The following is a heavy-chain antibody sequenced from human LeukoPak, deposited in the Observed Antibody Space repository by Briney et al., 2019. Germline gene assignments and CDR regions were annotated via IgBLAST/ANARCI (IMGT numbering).Heavy chain of an antibody. CDR3: ARDQGDYYDSSGYVDY. V-gene: IGHV3-21*01. D-gene: IGHD3-22*01. Sequence: GGSLRLSCAASGFTFSSYSMNWVRQAPGKGLEWVSSISSSSSYIYYADSVKGRFAISRDNAKNSLYLQMNSLRAEDTAEYYCARDQGDYYDSSGYVDYWGQGTLVTVSS. CDR1: GFTFSSYS. J-gene: IGHJ4*02. CDR2: ISSSSSYI.